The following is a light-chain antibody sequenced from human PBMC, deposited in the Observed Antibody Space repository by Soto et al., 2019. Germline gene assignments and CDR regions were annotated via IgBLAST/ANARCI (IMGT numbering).Light chain of an antibody. CDR1: RSNIGGYN. Sequence: QSVLTQSPSASGTPGQRVTISCSGSRSNIGGYNLYWYRHFPGKAPKLLIHSNNLRPSVVPDRFSGSKTGTDASLAISGLRAEDEADYYCATWDAGLSGLVFGGGTKLTVL. J-gene: IGLJ3*02. CDR2: SNN. CDR3: ATWDAGLSGLV. V-gene: IGLV1-47*02.